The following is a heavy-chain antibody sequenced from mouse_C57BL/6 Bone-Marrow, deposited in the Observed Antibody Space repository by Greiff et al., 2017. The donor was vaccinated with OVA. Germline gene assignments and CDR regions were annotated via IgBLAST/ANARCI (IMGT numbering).Heavy chain of an antibody. CDR1: GFTFTDYY. D-gene: IGHD2-1*01. CDR3: ARSDGNYGAWFAY. CDR2: VYPYNGGT. Sequence: VQLQQSGPVLVKPGPSVKISCKASGFTFTDYYMHWVKQSHGKSLEWIGLVYPYNGGTSYNQKFKGKATLTVDKSSSTAYMELNSLTSADSAVYDYARSDGNYGAWFAYWGQGTLVTVSA. V-gene: IGHV1-36*01. J-gene: IGHJ3*01.